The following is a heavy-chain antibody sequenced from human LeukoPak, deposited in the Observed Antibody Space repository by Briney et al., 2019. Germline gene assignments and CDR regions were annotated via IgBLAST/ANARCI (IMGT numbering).Heavy chain of an antibody. D-gene: IGHD3-9*01. CDR1: GGSISSGGYS. J-gene: IGHJ4*02. CDR2: IYHSGST. V-gene: IGHV4-30-2*01. CDR3: ARGPVYYDILTGYHGGYFDY. Sequence: SQTLSLTCAVSGGSISSGGYSWSWIRQPPGKGLEWIGYIYHSGSTYYNPSLKSRVTISVDRSKNQFSLKLSSVTAADTAVYYCARGPVYYDILTGYHGGYFDYWGQGTLVTVSS.